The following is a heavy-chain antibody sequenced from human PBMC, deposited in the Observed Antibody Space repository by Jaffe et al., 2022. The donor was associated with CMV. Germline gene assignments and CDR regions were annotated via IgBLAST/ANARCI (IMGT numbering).Heavy chain of an antibody. J-gene: IGHJ4*02. Sequence: EVQLVESGGGLVPPGGSLRLSCAASGFTFSNYWMSWVRQAPGKGLEWVANIKEDGSEKDYVDKVKGRFTISRDNAKNSVYLQMSNLRAEDTAVYYCARDCRSGCLEKWGQGTRVTVSS. CDR1: GFTFSNYW. CDR3: ARDCRSGCLEK. D-gene: IGHD3-3*01. CDR2: IKEDGSEK. V-gene: IGHV3-7*01.